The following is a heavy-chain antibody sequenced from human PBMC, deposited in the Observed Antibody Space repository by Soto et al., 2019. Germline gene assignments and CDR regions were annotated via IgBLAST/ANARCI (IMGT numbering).Heavy chain of an antibody. CDR2: AYYRSRWRY. CDR3: ARDPPDFNSGFDY. J-gene: IGHJ4*02. CDR1: GDSVSNIGAT. D-gene: IGHD2-15*01. Sequence: SQTLSLPCAICGDSVSNIGATWNWIRQSPSRGLEWLGRAYYRSRWRYDYATSVRGRITINPDTSKNQFSLQLNSVTPEDTAVYYCARDPPDFNSGFDYWGQGTPVTVS. V-gene: IGHV6-1*01.